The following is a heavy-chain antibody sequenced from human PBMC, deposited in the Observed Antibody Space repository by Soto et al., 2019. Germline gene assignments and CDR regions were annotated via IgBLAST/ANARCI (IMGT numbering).Heavy chain of an antibody. CDR2: IYYSGST. Sequence: KPSETLSLTCTVSGGSISSYYWSWIRQPPGKGLEWIGYIYYSGSTNYNPSLKSRVTISVDTSKNQFSLKLSSVTAADTAVYYCARASSGWYGFDAFDIWGQGTMVTVSS. CDR1: GGSISSYY. J-gene: IGHJ3*02. V-gene: IGHV4-59*01. CDR3: ARASSGWYGFDAFDI. D-gene: IGHD6-19*01.